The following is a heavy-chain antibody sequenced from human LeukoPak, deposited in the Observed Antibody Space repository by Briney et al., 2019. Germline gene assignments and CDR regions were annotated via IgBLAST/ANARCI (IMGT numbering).Heavy chain of an antibody. CDR3: ARDSSVVGATSRYFDY. J-gene: IGHJ4*02. Sequence: GSSVKVSCKASGGTFSSYAISWVRQAPGQGLEWMGGIIPIFGTANYAQKFQGGVTITTDESTSTAYMELSSLRSEDTAVYYCARDSSVVGATSRYFDYWGQGTLVTVSS. V-gene: IGHV1-69*05. CDR1: GGTFSSYA. CDR2: IIPIFGTA. D-gene: IGHD1-26*01.